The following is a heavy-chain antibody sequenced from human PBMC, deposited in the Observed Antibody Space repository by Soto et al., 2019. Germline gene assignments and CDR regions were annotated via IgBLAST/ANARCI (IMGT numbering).Heavy chain of an antibody. CDR2: MNPNSGNT. J-gene: IGHJ5*02. D-gene: IGHD3-9*01. Sequence: ASVKVSCKASGYTFTSYDINWVRQATGQGLEWMGWMNPNSGNTRYAQKFQGRVTMTRNTSISTAYMELSSLRSEDTAVYYCARVNYFYDILTLDRANWFDPWGQGTLVTVSS. CDR1: GYTFTSYD. V-gene: IGHV1-8*01. CDR3: ARVNYFYDILTLDRANWFDP.